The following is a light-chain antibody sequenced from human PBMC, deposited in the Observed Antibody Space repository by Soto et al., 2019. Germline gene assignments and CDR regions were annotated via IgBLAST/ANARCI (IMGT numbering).Light chain of an antibody. CDR3: QHYNNWPWT. CDR1: QSVATN. Sequence: EIVMTQSPATLSVSPGERATLSCRASQSVATNLAWYQQKPGQPPRLLIYGASTRATGIPARFSGSGSGTEFTLTISSLQSVAFEVSSCQHYNNWPWTFGQGTKVDIK. J-gene: IGKJ1*01. CDR2: GAS. V-gene: IGKV3-15*01.